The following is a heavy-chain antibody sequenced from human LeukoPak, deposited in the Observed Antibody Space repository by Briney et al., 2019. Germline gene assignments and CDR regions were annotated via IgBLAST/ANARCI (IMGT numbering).Heavy chain of an antibody. CDR3: ARHGVRDCSSITCPLFDY. Sequence: GESLKISCKGSGYSFTNYWIAWVRQMPGKGLEWMGIIYPGDSDIRYSPSFQGQVTISADKSISSAYLQWSSLKASDSATYYCARHGVRDCSSITCPLFDYWGQGTLVTVSS. D-gene: IGHD2-2*01. V-gene: IGHV5-51*01. CDR2: IYPGDSDI. CDR1: GYSFTNYW. J-gene: IGHJ4*02.